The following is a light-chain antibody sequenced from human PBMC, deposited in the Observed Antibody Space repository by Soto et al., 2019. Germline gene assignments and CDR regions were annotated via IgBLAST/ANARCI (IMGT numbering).Light chain of an antibody. CDR2: GNR. V-gene: IGLV1-40*01. Sequence: QSALTQPASVSGSPGQRVTISCTGNNSNLGAGYDVHWYQQLPGAAPKLVIFGNRNRPSGVPERFSGSKSDNTASLTISGLQAEDEGDYYCCSYAGDYMFVFGTGTKLTVL. J-gene: IGLJ1*01. CDR3: CSYAGDYMFV. CDR1: NSNLGAGYD.